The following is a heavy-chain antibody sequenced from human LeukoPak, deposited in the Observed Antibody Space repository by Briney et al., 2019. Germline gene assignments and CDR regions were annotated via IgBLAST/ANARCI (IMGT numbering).Heavy chain of an antibody. CDR1: GYDFTKYA. D-gene: IGHD3-22*01. Sequence: GASVKLSCKASGYDFTKYAVQWVRQAPGQRLEWMGWIDAGNGGTKYSQDFQGRVTITRDTSARNAYMELSSLTSDDTAVYYCARYDSSGYYNDYWGQGTLVTVSS. CDR3: ARYDSSGYYNDY. V-gene: IGHV1-3*01. J-gene: IGHJ4*02. CDR2: IDAGNGGT.